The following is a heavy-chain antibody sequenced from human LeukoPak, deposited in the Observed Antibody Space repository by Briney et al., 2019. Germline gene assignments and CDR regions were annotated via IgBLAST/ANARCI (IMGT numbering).Heavy chain of an antibody. V-gene: IGHV3-11*04. J-gene: IGHJ4*02. D-gene: IGHD5-12*01. Sequence: GGSLRLSCAASGFIFSDYYMSWIRQAPGKGLEWVSYISSSGSTIYYADSVKGRFTISRDNAKNSLYLQMNSLRAEDTAVYYCARARYYSGYDSEEDYWGQGTLVTVSS. CDR3: ARARYYSGYDSEEDY. CDR1: GFIFSDYY. CDR2: ISSSGSTI.